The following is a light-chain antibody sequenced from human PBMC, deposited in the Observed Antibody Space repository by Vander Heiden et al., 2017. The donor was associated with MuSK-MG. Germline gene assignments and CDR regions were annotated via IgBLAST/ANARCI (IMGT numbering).Light chain of an antibody. CDR1: RSVSSN. CDR2: GAS. V-gene: IGKV3-15*01. J-gene: IGKJ1*01. Sequence: EIVIPQSPATLSVSPGEGATLPCRASRSVSSNLAWYQQKPGQAPRLLIYGASTRATGIPARFSGSGSGTEFTLTISSLQSEDFAVYYCQQYNNWPQTFGQGTKVEIK. CDR3: QQYNNWPQT.